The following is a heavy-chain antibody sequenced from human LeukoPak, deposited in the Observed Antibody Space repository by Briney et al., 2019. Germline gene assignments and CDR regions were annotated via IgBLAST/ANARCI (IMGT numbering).Heavy chain of an antibody. CDR2: IGTAGDT. D-gene: IGHD1-1*01. V-gene: IGHV3-13*01. J-gene: IGHJ4*02. Sequence: PGGSLRLSCAASGFTFSDYDMHWVRQATGKGLEWVSAIGTAGDTYYTGSVKCRFTISRENAKNSLYLQMNSLRAGDTAVYYCARVAKERVGGVYYFDYWGRGTLVTVSS. CDR3: ARVAKERVGGVYYFDY. CDR1: GFTFSDYD.